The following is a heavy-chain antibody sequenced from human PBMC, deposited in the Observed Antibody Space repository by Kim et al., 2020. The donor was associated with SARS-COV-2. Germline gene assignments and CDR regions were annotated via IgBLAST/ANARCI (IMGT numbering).Heavy chain of an antibody. Sequence: ASVKVSCKASGYTFTSYYMHWVRQAPGQGLEWMGIINPSGGSTSYAQKFQGRVTMTRDTSTSTVYMELSSLRSEDTAVYYCARDLSTIFGVVVPGVYFDYWGQGTLVTVSS. CDR2: INPSGGST. CDR1: GYTFTSYY. CDR3: ARDLSTIFGVVVPGVYFDY. V-gene: IGHV1-46*01. J-gene: IGHJ4*02. D-gene: IGHD3-3*01.